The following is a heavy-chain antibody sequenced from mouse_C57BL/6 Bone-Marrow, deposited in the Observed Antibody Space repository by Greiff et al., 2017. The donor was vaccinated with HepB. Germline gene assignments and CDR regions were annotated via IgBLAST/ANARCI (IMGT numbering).Heavy chain of an antibody. CDR1: GFTFSSYT. Sequence: DVMLVESGGGLVKPGGSLKLSCAASGFTFSSYTMPWVRQTPEKRLEWVATISGGGGNTYYPDSVKGRFTISRDNAKNTLYLQMSSLRSEDTALYYCARTGIYWGQGTSVTVSS. CDR2: ISGGGGNT. V-gene: IGHV5-9*01. CDR3: ARTGIY. J-gene: IGHJ4*01. D-gene: IGHD4-1*01.